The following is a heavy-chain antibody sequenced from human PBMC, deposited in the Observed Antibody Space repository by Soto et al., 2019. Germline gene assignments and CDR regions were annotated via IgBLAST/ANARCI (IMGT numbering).Heavy chain of an antibody. Sequence: SETLSLTCTVSGGAIISDYWSWIRQPPGKGLEWIGYISYSGSTNYNPSLKSLATISVDTSKNQFSLKLSSVTAADTAVYYCARVLSGTSLFDYWGQGILVTVSS. V-gene: IGHV4-59*01. CDR1: GGAIISDY. CDR2: ISYSGST. CDR3: ARVLSGTSLFDY. D-gene: IGHD1-26*01. J-gene: IGHJ4*02.